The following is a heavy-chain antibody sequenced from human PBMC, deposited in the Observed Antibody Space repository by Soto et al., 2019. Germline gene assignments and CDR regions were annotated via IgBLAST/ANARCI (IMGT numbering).Heavy chain of an antibody. D-gene: IGHD3-16*01. CDR1: GFSLTTRGVG. CDR3: AHIPNYYQYDWLDT. Sequence: QITFKESGPTLVKPTQTLTLTCTFSGFSLTTRGVGVGWIRQPPGKALECLALIYWDDDKRYSPSLQSRLSITKDTSKNQVVLTMTNVDPVDTATYYCAHIPNYYQYDWLDTWGQGTLVSVSS. V-gene: IGHV2-5*02. CDR2: IYWDDDK. J-gene: IGHJ5*02.